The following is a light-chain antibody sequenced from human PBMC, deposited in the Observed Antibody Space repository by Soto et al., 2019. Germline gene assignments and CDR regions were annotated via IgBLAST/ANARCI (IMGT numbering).Light chain of an antibody. CDR3: QQYGGSPRT. CDR2: GAS. V-gene: IGKV3-20*01. Sequence: EIVLTQSPGTLSLSPGERATLSCRASERLSSVYLAWYQQRPGQPPRLLIYGASNRATGIPDRFSGSGSGTDFTLTITRLEPEDFAVYYCQQYGGSPRTFGQGTKVEVK. CDR1: ERLSSVY. J-gene: IGKJ1*01.